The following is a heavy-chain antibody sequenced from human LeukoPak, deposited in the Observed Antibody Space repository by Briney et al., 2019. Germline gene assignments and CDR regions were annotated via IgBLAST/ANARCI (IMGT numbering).Heavy chain of an antibody. Sequence: PGGSLRLSCAASGFTFSSYEMNWVRQAPGKGLEWVSSISTSSSYIYYAHSVKGRFTISRDNAKNSLYLQMNSLRAEDTAMYYCAKDRSAPHMLWNAFDIWGQGTMVTVSS. D-gene: IGHD2-8*01. J-gene: IGHJ3*02. V-gene: IGHV3-21*01. CDR2: ISTSSSYI. CDR3: AKDRSAPHMLWNAFDI. CDR1: GFTFSSYE.